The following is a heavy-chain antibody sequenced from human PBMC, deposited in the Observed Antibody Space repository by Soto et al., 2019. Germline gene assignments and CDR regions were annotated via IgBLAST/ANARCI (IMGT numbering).Heavy chain of an antibody. D-gene: IGHD2-15*01. J-gene: IGHJ6*02. CDR1: GGSVSSGGYY. CDR2: IYYSGST. CDR3: ACFPVAAPSSYFYYGIDL. V-gene: IGHV4-31*03. Sequence: SETLSLTCTVSGGSVSSGGYYWSWIRQHPGKGLEWIGYIYYSGSTYYNPSLKSRVTISVDTYKNQFSLKLSSVTAADTAVYYCACFPVAAPSSYFYYGIDLWGQGTLVTVSS.